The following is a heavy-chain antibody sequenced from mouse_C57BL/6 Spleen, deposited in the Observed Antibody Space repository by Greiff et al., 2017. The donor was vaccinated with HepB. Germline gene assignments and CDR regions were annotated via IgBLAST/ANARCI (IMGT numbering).Heavy chain of an antibody. CDR1: GFTFSDYG. Sequence: EVQLVESGGGLVKPGGSLKLSCAASGFTFSDYGMHWVRQAPEKGLEWVAYISSGSSTIYYADTVKGRFTISRDNAKNTLFLQMTSLRSEDTAMYYCARDTTVVVPYYFDYWGQGTTLTVSS. CDR2: ISSGSSTI. V-gene: IGHV5-17*01. D-gene: IGHD1-1*01. CDR3: ARDTTVVVPYYFDY. J-gene: IGHJ2*01.